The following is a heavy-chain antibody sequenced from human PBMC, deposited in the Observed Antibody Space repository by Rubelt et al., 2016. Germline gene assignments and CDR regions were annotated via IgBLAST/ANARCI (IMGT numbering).Heavy chain of an antibody. V-gene: IGHV1-18*01. Sequence: QVQLVQSGAEVKKPGASVKVSCKASGYTFTSYGISWVRQAPGQGLEWMGWISAYTGNTNYEQKVQGRGTMTTDTSTRQAYRELRSLRSEDTAVYYCARVISGVEYSSSWHFDYWGQGTLVTVSS. D-gene: IGHD6-13*01. CDR3: ARVISGVEYSSSWHFDY. CDR2: ISAYTGNT. CDR1: GYTFTSYG. J-gene: IGHJ4*02.